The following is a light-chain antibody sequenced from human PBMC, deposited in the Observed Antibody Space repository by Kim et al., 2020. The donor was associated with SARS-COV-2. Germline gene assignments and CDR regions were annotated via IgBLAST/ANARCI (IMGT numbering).Light chain of an antibody. V-gene: IGKV3-15*01. CDR1: QSVSSN. Sequence: SPGERAALSGRASQSVSSNLAWFQQKPGQAPRLLIYGASTRATGIPCRFSGSGSGTEFTLTISSLQSEDFAVYYCQQYNNWPPITFGQGTRLEIK. J-gene: IGKJ5*01. CDR3: QQYNNWPPIT. CDR2: GAS.